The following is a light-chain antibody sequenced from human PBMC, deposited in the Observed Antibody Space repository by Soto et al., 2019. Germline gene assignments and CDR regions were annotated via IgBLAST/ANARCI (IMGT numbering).Light chain of an antibody. Sequence: QSVLTQPPSASGSPGQSVTISCTGTSSDVGGFDYVSWYQQYPGKAPRLMVYEVNERPSGVPDRFSGSKSGNTASLTVSGLRAEDEADYYCSSYTGTNTLVFGGGTKVTVL. J-gene: IGLJ3*02. CDR1: SSDVGGFDY. CDR3: SSYTGTNTLV. CDR2: EVN. V-gene: IGLV2-8*01.